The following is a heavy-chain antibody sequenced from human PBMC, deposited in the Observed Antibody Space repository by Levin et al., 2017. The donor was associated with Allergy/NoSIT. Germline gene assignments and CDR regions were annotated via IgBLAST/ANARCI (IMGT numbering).Heavy chain of an antibody. CDR1: GFTFSSYA. V-gene: IGHV3-30*04. CDR2: ISYDGSNK. D-gene: IGHD3-3*01. CDR3: ARDRWVRVSYDFWSGSNGMDV. J-gene: IGHJ6*02. Sequence: LSGGSLRLSCAASGFTFSSYAMHWVRQAPGKGLEWVAVISYDGSNKYYADSVKGRFTISRDNSKNTLYLQMNSLRAEDTAVYYCARDRWVRVSYDFWSGSNGMDVWGQGTTVTVSS.